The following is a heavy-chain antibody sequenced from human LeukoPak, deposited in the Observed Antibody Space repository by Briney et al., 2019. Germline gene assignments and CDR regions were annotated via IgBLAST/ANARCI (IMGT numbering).Heavy chain of an antibody. D-gene: IGHD5-24*01. CDR1: GGSISSYY. CDR2: IYTSGST. J-gene: IGHJ4*02. V-gene: IGHV4-4*09. CDR3: ARHSLRDGYNYFDY. Sequence: PSETLSLTCTVSGGSISSYYWSWIRQPPGKGLEWVGYIYTSGSTNYNPSPKSRVTISVDTSKNQFSLKLSSVTAADTAVYYCARHSLRDGYNYFDYWGQGTLVTVSS.